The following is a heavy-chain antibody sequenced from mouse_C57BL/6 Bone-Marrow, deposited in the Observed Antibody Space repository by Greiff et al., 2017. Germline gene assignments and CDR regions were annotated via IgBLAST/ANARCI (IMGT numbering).Heavy chain of an antibody. CDR1: GYTFTSYW. CDR3: ARCGYYSWFAY. CDR2: IDPSDSYT. Sequence: QVQLQQPGAELVVPGASVKLSCKASGYTFTSYWMHWVKQRPGQGLEWIGEIDPSDSYTNYNQKFKGKSTLTVDKSSSTAYMQLSSLTSEDSAVYYCARCGYYSWFAYWGQGTLVTVSA. D-gene: IGHD2-3*01. J-gene: IGHJ3*01. V-gene: IGHV1-69*01.